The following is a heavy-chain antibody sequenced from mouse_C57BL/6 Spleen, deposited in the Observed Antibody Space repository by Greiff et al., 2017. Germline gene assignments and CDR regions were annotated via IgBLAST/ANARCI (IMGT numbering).Heavy chain of an antibody. CDR1: GYAFSSYW. Sequence: QVQLKESGAELVKPGASVKISCKASGYAFSSYWMNWVKQRPGKGLEWIGQIYPGDGDTNYNGKFKGKATLTADKSSSTAYMQLSSLTSEDSAVYFCARGGGNYPYAMDYWGQGTSVTVSS. D-gene: IGHD2-1*01. CDR3: ARGGGNYPYAMDY. CDR2: IYPGDGDT. V-gene: IGHV1-80*01. J-gene: IGHJ4*01.